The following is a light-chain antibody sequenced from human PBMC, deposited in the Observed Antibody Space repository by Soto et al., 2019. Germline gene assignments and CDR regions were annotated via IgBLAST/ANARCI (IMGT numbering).Light chain of an antibody. CDR1: QSVGIQ. CDR3: RQYGSSPSYT. V-gene: IGKV3-11*01. J-gene: IGKJ2*01. Sequence: EIVLTQSPATLSLSPGERATLSCRASQSVGIQLAWYQQKPGQTPRLLIYDASNRATGIPARFSGSGTGTDFTLTITSLEPEDFAVYYCRQYGSSPSYTFGQGTKLEIK. CDR2: DAS.